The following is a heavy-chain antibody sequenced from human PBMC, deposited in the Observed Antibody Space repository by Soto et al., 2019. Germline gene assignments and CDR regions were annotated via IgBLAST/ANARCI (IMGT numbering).Heavy chain of an antibody. CDR3: ARVTGAALSTLNWFDP. Sequence: GGSLRLSCAASGFTVSSNYMSWVRQAPGKGLEWVSVIYSGGSTYYADSVKGRFTISRDNSKNTLYLQMNSLRAEDTAVYYCARVTGAALSTLNWFDPWGQGTLVTVSS. D-gene: IGHD6-6*01. V-gene: IGHV3-66*01. J-gene: IGHJ5*02. CDR2: IYSGGST. CDR1: GFTVSSNY.